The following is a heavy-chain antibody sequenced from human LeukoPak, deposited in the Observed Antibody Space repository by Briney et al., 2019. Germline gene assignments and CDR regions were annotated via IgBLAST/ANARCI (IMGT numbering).Heavy chain of an antibody. CDR3: EKDRETTASGTFDY. J-gene: IGHJ4*02. CDR1: GFTFNNYG. V-gene: IGHV3-30*18. D-gene: IGHD6-13*01. Sequence: GRSLRLSCAASGFTFNNYGIHYVRQAPAQGLERVAVISDDGRHKTYADSVKGRFTISRDNSNNTLYLQMNSLRVEDTGVYYCEKDRETTASGTFDYWGQGTLVTVSS. CDR2: ISDDGRHK.